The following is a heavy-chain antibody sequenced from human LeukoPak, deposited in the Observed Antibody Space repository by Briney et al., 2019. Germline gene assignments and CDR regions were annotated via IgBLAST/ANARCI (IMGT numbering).Heavy chain of an antibody. CDR3: ARASMRMSAAGHVYF. V-gene: IGHV3-11*05. CDR2: ISSSSSYT. CDR1: GFTFSDYY. Sequence: GGSLRLSCAASGFTFSDYYMSWIRQAPGKGLEWVSYISSSSSYTNYADSVKGRFTVSRDNAKNSLYLQMNSLRAEDTAVYYCARASMRMSAAGHVYFWGQGTLVTVSS. J-gene: IGHJ4*02. D-gene: IGHD6-13*01.